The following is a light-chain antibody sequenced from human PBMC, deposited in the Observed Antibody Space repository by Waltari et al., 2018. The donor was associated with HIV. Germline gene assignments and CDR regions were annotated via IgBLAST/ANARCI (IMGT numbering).Light chain of an antibody. J-gene: IGKJ5*01. V-gene: IGKV3-20*01. Sequence: EVVLTQSPGTLSLSPGKRATLSCRASQPVSSSTYLAWYQQKAGQAPRLLIHGASSRATGIPDRFSGSGSGLDFTLTISRLEPEDFAVYYCQQYGTSPFTFGQGTRLEI. CDR2: GAS. CDR3: QQYGTSPFT. CDR1: QPVSSSTY.